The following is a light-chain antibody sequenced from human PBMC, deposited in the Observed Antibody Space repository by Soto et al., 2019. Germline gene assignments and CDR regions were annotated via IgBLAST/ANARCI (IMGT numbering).Light chain of an antibody. J-gene: IGKJ1*01. CDR2: KAS. Sequence: EIQMTQSPSTLSGSVGDRDTITCRASQTISSWLAWYQQKPGKAPKLLIYKASTLKSGVPSRFSGSGSGTEFTLTISSLQPDDFATYYXXNYNXXXEAFGQGTTGDIK. CDR1: QTISSW. V-gene: IGKV1-5*03. CDR3: XNYNXXXEA.